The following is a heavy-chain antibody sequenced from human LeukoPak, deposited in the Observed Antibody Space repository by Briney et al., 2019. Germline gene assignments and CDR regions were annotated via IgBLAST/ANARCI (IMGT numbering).Heavy chain of an antibody. CDR2: ISSSSSYI. V-gene: IGHV3-21*01. J-gene: IGHJ6*03. CDR1: GFTFSSYS. CDR3: ARSPGAAAGTWYYYYMDV. Sequence: GGSLRLSCTASGFTFSSYSMSWVRQAPGKGLEWVSSISSSSSYIYYADSVKGRFTISRDNAKNSLYLQMNSLRAEDTAVYYCARSPGAAAGTWYYYYMDVWGKGTTVTVSS. D-gene: IGHD6-13*01.